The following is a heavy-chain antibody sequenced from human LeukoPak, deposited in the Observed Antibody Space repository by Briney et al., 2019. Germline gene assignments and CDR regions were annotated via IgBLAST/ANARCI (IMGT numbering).Heavy chain of an antibody. CDR2: ISAYNGNT. V-gene: IGHV1-18*01. D-gene: IGHD2-15*01. Sequence: ASVKVSCKASGYTFTSYGISWVRQAPGQGLEWMGWISAYNGNTNYAQKLQGRVTMTTDTSTSTAYMELRSLRSDDTAVYYCARKYGVVAVAAQQLYYYYYGMDVWGQGTTVTVSS. J-gene: IGHJ6*02. CDR1: GYTFTSYG. CDR3: ARKYGVVAVAAQQLYYYYYGMDV.